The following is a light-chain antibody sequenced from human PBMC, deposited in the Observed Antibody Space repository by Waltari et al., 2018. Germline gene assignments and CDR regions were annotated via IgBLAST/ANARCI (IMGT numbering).Light chain of an antibody. J-gene: IGLJ2*01. CDR1: TSNIGAGFD. CDR3: QSYDSSLSVVV. CDR2: ANS. V-gene: IGLV1-40*01. Sequence: QSVLTQPPSVSGAPGQRVTISCTGNTSNIGAGFDVPWYQHLPGTAPKLLIYANSHRPSGVPDRFSGSRSGTSASLAITGLQAEDEADYYCQSYDSSLSVVVFGGGTKLTVL.